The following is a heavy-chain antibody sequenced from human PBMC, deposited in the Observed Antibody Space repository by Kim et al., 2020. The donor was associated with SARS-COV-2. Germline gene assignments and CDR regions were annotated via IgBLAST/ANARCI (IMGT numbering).Heavy chain of an antibody. Sequence: GGSLRLSCAASGFTFSSYSMNWVRQAPGKGLEWVSSISSSSSYIYYADSVKGRFTISRDNAKNSLYLQMNSLRAEDTAVYYCARDGRRWYEHQRNWFDPWGQGTLVTVSS. J-gene: IGHJ5*02. D-gene: IGHD2-15*01. V-gene: IGHV3-21*01. CDR2: ISSSSSYI. CDR1: GFTFSSYS. CDR3: ARDGRRWYEHQRNWFDP.